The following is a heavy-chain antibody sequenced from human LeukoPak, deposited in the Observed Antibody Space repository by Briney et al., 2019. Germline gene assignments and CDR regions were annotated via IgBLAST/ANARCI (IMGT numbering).Heavy chain of an antibody. CDR1: GGSISSYY. J-gene: IGHJ4*02. Sequence: PSETLSLTCTISGGSISSYYWSWIRQPPRKGLEWIGYIYYSGSTNYNPSLKSRVTISVDTSKNQFSLKLSSVTAADTAVYYCARASSNYGAFDYWGQGTLVTVSS. V-gene: IGHV4-59*01. D-gene: IGHD4-11*01. CDR3: ARASSNYGAFDY. CDR2: IYYSGST.